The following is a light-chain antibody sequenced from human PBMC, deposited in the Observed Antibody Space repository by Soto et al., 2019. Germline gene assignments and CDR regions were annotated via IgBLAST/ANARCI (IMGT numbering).Light chain of an antibody. J-gene: IGLJ2*01. CDR2: EVT. CDR3: SSYITSSTVV. Sequence: QSVLTQPASVSGSPGQSITISCTGTSSDVGGYNYVSWYQQRPGKAPKLMIYEVTNRPSGVSNRFSGSKSGNTASLTISGLQAEDEADYYCSSYITSSTVVFGGGTKLTVL. V-gene: IGLV2-14*01. CDR1: SSDVGGYNY.